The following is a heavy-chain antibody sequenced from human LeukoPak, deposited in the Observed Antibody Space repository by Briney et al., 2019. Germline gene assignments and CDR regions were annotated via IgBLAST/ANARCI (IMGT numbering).Heavy chain of an antibody. J-gene: IGHJ4*02. V-gene: IGHV1-69*13. Sequence: ASVKVSCKASGGTFSSYAISWVRQAPGQGLEWMGGIIPIFGTANYAQKFQGRVTITADESTSTAYMELSSLRSEDTAVYYCARVRVRTHSSGWWDFDYWGQGTLVTVSS. CDR2: IIPIFGTA. CDR1: GGTFSSYA. CDR3: ARVRVRTHSSGWWDFDY. D-gene: IGHD6-19*01.